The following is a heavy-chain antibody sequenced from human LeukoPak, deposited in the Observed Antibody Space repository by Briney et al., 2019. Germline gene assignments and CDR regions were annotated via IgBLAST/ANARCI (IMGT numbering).Heavy chain of an antibody. CDR3: ASSLWFGEFYFDY. V-gene: IGHV4-34*01. CDR1: GGSFSGYY. J-gene: IGHJ4*02. D-gene: IGHD3-10*01. CDR2: INHSGST. Sequence: SETLSLTCAVYGGSFSGYYWSWIRQPPGKGLEWIGEINHSGSTNYNPSLKSRVTISVDTSKNQFSLKLSSVTAADTAVYYCASSLWFGEFYFDYWGQGTLVTVSS.